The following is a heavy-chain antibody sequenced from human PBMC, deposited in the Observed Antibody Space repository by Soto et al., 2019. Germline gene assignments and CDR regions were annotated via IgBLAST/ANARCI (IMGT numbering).Heavy chain of an antibody. V-gene: IGHV3-23*01. CDR1: GFTFSSYG. CDR2: IRGSAGNA. Sequence: EVQLLESGGGLVQSGGSLRLSCAGTGFTFSSYGMSWVRQAPGKGLEWVSTIRGSAGNANYADSVKGRFTISRDDSTNAVHLQMNSLSPADTAVYSCAKHLWFGESVFDPWGQGTLVVVSS. CDR3: AKHLWFGESVFDP. J-gene: IGHJ5*02. D-gene: IGHD3-10*01.